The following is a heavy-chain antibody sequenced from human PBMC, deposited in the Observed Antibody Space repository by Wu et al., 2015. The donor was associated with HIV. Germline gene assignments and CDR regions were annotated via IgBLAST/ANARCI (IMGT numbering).Heavy chain of an antibody. CDR3: ARAAGSSRSEI. CDR2: ITPIVGTS. V-gene: IGHV1-69*05. D-gene: IGHD6-13*01. J-gene: IGHJ4*02. Sequence: QVQLVQSGAEVKKPGSSVKVSCKASGGTFSDYAFSWVRQAPGQGLEWMGRITPIVGTSNYAQKFQGRVTIITDESTSTGYMELSSLRSEDTAVYYCARAAGSSRSEIWGQGTLVTVSS. CDR1: GGTFSDYA.